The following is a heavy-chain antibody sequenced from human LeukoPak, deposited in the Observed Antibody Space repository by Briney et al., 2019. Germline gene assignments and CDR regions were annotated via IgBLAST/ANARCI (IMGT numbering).Heavy chain of an antibody. Sequence: SWVRQTPGKGLEWVGRIKRKTDGGTTDYAAPVKGRFDISRDDSKNVVYLQMNSLKTEDTAVYYCTTAVVVTGFDYWGQGTLVSVSS. CDR2: IKRKTDGGTT. CDR3: TTAVVVTGFDY. V-gene: IGHV3-15*01. J-gene: IGHJ4*02. D-gene: IGHD2-21*02.